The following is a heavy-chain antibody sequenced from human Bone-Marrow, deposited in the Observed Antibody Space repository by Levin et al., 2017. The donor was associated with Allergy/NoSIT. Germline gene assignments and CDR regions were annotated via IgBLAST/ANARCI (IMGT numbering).Heavy chain of an antibody. Sequence: ETLSLTCAASGFTFSSYGMSWVRQAPGKGPEWVSGVSGSGGSTYYADSVKGRFTISRDNSKNTLYLQMNSLRAEDTALYYCAKGAWETPGDENFDFWGQGTPVTVSS. CDR2: VSGSGGST. CDR1: GFTFSSYG. J-gene: IGHJ4*02. V-gene: IGHV3-23*01. D-gene: IGHD7-27*01. CDR3: AKGAWETPGDENFDF.